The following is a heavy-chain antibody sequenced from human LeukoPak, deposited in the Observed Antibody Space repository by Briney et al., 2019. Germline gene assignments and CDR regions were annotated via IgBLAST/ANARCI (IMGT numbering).Heavy chain of an antibody. CDR2: INHSGNT. D-gene: IGHD3-10*01. Sequence: PSETLSLTCAVYGGSFSDYYWTWLRQPPGKGLEWIGEINHSGNTNCSPSLKSRVTISVDTSKNHFSQKLRSVTAADTAIYYCAANSADYNTLGSSYKVWGQGTLVTVSS. J-gene: IGHJ4*02. CDR3: AANSADYNTLGSSYKV. CDR1: GGSFSDYY. V-gene: IGHV4-34*01.